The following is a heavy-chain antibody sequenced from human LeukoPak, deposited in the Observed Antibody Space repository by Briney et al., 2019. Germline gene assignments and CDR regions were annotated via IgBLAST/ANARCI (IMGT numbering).Heavy chain of an antibody. CDR2: ISSSSSYI. CDR3: ARWLSSGYYVLDY. Sequence: GGSLRLSCAASGFTFSSYSMSWVRQAPGKGLEWVSSISSSSSYIYYADSVKGRFTISRDNAKNSLYLQMNSLRAEDTAVYYCARWLSSGYYVLDYWGQGTLVTVSS. D-gene: IGHD3-22*01. V-gene: IGHV3-21*01. CDR1: GFTFSSYS. J-gene: IGHJ4*02.